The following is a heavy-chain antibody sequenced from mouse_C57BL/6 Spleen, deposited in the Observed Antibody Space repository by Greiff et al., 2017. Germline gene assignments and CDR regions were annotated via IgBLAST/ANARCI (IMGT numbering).Heavy chain of an antibody. CDR3: AIYYSNPWFAY. J-gene: IGHJ3*01. D-gene: IGHD2-5*01. CDR2: ISYDGSN. V-gene: IGHV3-6*01. Sequence: LQESGPGLVKPSQSLSLTCSVTGYSITSGYYWNWIRQFPGNKLEWMGYISYDGSNNYNPSLKNRISITRDTSKNQFFLKLNSVTTEDTATYYCAIYYSNPWFAYWGQGTLVTVSA. CDR1: GYSITSGYY.